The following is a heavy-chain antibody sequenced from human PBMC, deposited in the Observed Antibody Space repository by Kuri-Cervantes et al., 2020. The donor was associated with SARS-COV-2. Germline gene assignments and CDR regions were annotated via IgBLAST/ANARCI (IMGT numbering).Heavy chain of an antibody. Sequence: GGSLRLSCAASGFTFSSYAMSWVRQAPGKGLEWVSAISGGGGSKYYADSVKGRFTISRDNSKNTLYLQMNSLRAEDTAVYYCARDWSGTYFGTFDCWGQGTLVTVSS. CDR1: GFTFSSYA. D-gene: IGHD1-26*01. J-gene: IGHJ4*02. CDR3: ARDWSGTYFGTFDC. V-gene: IGHV3-23*01. CDR2: ISGGGGSK.